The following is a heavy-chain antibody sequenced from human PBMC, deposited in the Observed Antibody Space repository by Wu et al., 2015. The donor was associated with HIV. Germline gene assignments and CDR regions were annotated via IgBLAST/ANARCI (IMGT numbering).Heavy chain of an antibody. J-gene: IGHJ4*02. CDR1: GYTFANFY. CDR3: ARDATPITTEFDY. Sequence: QVRLVQSGPEVKKPGASVRVSCGTSGYTFANFYIHWLRQAPGQGLEWMAWINPSGGATIYAEAFEGRVTVTTDTSMKTVYMELESLTSGDTAMYFCARDATPITTEFDYWGQGTLITVSS. V-gene: IGHV1-2*02. D-gene: IGHD4-11*01. CDR2: INPSGGAT.